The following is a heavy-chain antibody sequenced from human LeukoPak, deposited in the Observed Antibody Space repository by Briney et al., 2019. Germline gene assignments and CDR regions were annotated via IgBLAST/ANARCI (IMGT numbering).Heavy chain of an antibody. CDR3: AKSGDLPYGNY. CDR2: ISGSGGST. CDR1: GFTFSSYW. V-gene: IGHV3-23*01. D-gene: IGHD3-3*01. Sequence: GGSLRLSCAASGFTFSSYWMSWVRQAPGKGLEWVSAISGSGGSTYYADSVKGRFTISRDNSKNTLYLQMNSLRAEDTAVYYCAKSGDLPYGNYWGQGTLVTVSS. J-gene: IGHJ4*02.